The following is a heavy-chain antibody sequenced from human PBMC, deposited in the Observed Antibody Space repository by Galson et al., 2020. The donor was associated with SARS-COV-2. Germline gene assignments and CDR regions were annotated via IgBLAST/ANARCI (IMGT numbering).Heavy chain of an antibody. CDR1: GGSISSSSYY. CDR3: ARSPALRYFDWLPGGGYFDY. CDR2: IYYSGST. Sequence: SETLSLTCTVSGGSISSSSYYWGWIRQPPGKGLEWIGSIYYSGSTYYNPSLKSRVTLSVDTSKHPFSLKLSSVTAADTAVYYCARSPALRYFDWLPGGGYFDYWGQGTLVTVSS. D-gene: IGHD3-9*01. J-gene: IGHJ4*02. V-gene: IGHV4-39*01.